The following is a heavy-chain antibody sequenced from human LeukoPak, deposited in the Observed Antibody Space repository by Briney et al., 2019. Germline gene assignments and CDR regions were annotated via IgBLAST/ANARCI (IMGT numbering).Heavy chain of an antibody. J-gene: IGHJ4*02. V-gene: IGHV3-21*01. Sequence: PGGSLRLSCAASGFTFSSYSMNWVRQAPGKGLEWVSSISSSSSYIYYADSVKGRFTIPRDNAKNSLYLQMNSLRAEDTAVYYCARDPPPSSSWSGDYWGQGTLVTVSS. CDR1: GFTFSSYS. CDR2: ISSSSSYI. D-gene: IGHD6-13*01. CDR3: ARDPPPSSSWSGDY.